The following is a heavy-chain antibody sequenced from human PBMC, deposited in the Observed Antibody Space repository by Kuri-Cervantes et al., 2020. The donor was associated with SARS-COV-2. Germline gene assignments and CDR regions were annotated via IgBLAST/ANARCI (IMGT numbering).Heavy chain of an antibody. CDR3: ARDRCSSTSCYRLVGDLDY. D-gene: IGHD2-2*02. J-gene: IGHJ4*02. CDR2: IIPIFGTA. CDR1: GYTFTGYY. Sequence: SVKVSCKASGYTFTGYYMHWVRQAPGQGLEWMGRIIPIFGTANYAQKFQGRVTITADESTSTAYMELSSLRSEDTAVYYCARDRCSSTSCYRLVGDLDYWGQGTLVTVSS. V-gene: IGHV1-69*13.